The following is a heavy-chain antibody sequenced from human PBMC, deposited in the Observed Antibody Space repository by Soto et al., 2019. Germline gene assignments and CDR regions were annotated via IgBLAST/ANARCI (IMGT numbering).Heavy chain of an antibody. CDR2: IYTSGST. V-gene: IGHV4-4*07. D-gene: IGHD1-26*01. Sequence: SETLSLTCTVSGGSISDYYWSWIRQPAGKGLEWIGRIYTSGSTNYNPSLKSRVTMSVDTSKNQFSLKLRSVTAADTAVYYCAREAIFLVAATEIQSWFDPWGQGTLVTVSS. CDR3: AREAIFLVAATEIQSWFDP. CDR1: GGSISDYY. J-gene: IGHJ5*02.